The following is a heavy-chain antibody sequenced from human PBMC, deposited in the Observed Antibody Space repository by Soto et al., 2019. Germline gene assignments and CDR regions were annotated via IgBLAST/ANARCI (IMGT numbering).Heavy chain of an antibody. D-gene: IGHD2-2*01. CDR1: GYTFTSYA. J-gene: IGHJ6*02. CDR2: INAGNGNA. CDR3: AREAACSSNSCPESSGTDV. Sequence: ASVKVSCKTSGYTFTSYAMHWVRQAPGQRLEWMGWINAGNGNAKYSQKFQGRVTIIRDTSANTAYMDLSSLRSEDTAVYYCAREAACSSNSCPESSGTDVWGQGTTVTVYS. V-gene: IGHV1-3*01.